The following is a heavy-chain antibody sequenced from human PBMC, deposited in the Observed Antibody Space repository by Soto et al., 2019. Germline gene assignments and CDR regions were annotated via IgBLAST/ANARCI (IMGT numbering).Heavy chain of an antibody. Sequence: QVQLVESGGGVVQPGRSLRLSCAASGFSFSISPMHWVRQAPGKGPEWVALISYDGTNKFYADSVKGRFTISRDNSKSTRYLQVDSLRPEDAAVYYCARDPKTAGGQHWALTYFDSWVQGTLVTVSS. V-gene: IGHV3-30-3*01. J-gene: IGHJ4*02. CDR1: GFSFSISP. D-gene: IGHD2-21*02. CDR3: ARDPKTAGGQHWALTYFDS. CDR2: ISYDGTNK.